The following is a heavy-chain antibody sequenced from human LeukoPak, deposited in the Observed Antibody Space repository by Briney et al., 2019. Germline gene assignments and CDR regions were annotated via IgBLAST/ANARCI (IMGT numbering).Heavy chain of an antibody. CDR1: GYSFTNYW. D-gene: IGHD6-13*01. J-gene: IGHJ3*02. Sequence: GESLKISCKCSGYSFTNYWIGWVRQMPGKGLEWMWIIYPGDADTRYSPSVQGQVTISADKSISTAYLPWTRLKASDTAMYYCARSRVGGPDAFDIWGQGTMVTVSS. CDR2: IYPGDADT. V-gene: IGHV5-51*01. CDR3: ARSRVGGPDAFDI.